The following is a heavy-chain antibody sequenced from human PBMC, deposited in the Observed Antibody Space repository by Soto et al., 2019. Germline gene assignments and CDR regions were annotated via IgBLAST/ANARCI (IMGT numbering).Heavy chain of an antibody. CDR1: GFTFSSYA. CDR2: ISGSGGST. D-gene: IGHD6-19*01. CDR3: AKGLRRIAVAGTGY. V-gene: IGHV3-23*01. Sequence: PGGSLRLSCAASGFTFSSYAMSWVRQAPGKGLEWVSAISGSGGSTYYADSVKGRFTISRDNSKNTLYLQMNSLRAEGTAVYYCAKGLRRIAVAGTGYWGQGTLVTVSS. J-gene: IGHJ4*02.